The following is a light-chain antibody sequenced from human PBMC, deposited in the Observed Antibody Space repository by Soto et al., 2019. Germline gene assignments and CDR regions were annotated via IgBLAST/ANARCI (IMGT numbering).Light chain of an antibody. CDR3: QQYNSYPT. CDR1: QSISSW. CDR2: KAS. V-gene: IGKV1-5*03. J-gene: IGKJ4*01. Sequence: DIKMTQSPSTLSASVGDSVTITCRASQSISSWLAWYEQKPGKAPKLLIYKASSLASGVPSRFSGSGSGTEFSLTISSLQPDDFATYYCQQYNSYPTFGGGTKVEIK.